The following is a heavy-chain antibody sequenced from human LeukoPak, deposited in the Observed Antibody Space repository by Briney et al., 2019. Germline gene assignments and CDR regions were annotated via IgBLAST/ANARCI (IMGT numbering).Heavy chain of an antibody. CDR2: IRSRSNHR. J-gene: IGHJ4*02. V-gene: IGHV3-21*04. Sequence: PGGSLRLSCAASGFAFSSYEMNWVRQAPGKGLEWVSFIRSRSNHRNYADSVKGRFTISRDNSKNTLYLQMNSLRAADTAVYYCASGTSYPAYWGQGTLVTVSS. D-gene: IGHD3-16*02. CDR3: ASGTSYPAY. CDR1: GFAFSSYE.